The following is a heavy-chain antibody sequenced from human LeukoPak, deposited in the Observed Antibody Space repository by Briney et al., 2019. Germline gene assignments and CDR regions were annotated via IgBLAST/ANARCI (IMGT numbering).Heavy chain of an antibody. V-gene: IGHV4-38-2*02. D-gene: IGHD4-23*01. J-gene: IGHJ5*02. CDR2: VYHSGST. Sequence: PSETLSLTCTVSGYSISSGYYWGWIRQPPGKGLEWIGSVYHSGSTYYNPSLKSRVTISVDTSKNQFSLKLSSVTAADTAVYYCARGGARATVVTPGWFDPWGQGTLVTVSS. CDR3: ARGGARATVVTPGWFDP. CDR1: GYSISSGYY.